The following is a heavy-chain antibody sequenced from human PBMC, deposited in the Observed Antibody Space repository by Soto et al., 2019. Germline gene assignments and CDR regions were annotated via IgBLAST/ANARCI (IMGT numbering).Heavy chain of an antibody. Sequence: ASVKVSCKASGYTFTSYGISWVRQAPGQGLEWMGWISAYNGNTNYAQKLQGRVTMTTDTSTSTAYMELRSLRSDNTAVYYCARDSGTMIVVDPIVYWGQGTLVTVSS. CDR2: ISAYNGNT. V-gene: IGHV1-18*01. J-gene: IGHJ4*02. CDR3: ARDSGTMIVVDPIVY. CDR1: GYTFTSYG. D-gene: IGHD3-22*01.